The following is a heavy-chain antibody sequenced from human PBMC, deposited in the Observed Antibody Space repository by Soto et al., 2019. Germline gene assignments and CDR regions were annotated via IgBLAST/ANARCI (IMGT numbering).Heavy chain of an antibody. CDR1: GFSFRISP. V-gene: IGHV3-30-3*01. Sequence: GGSLRLSFAASGFSFRISPMHWVRQAPGKGPEWVALILYDGTNKFYADSVKARFTIPRANSKTTLSLQVASRRPEDAAGYYFARDPKTYDGHHWASVCFDSWGQGTLVTVSS. D-gene: IGHD3-3*01. CDR2: ILYDGTNK. CDR3: ARDPKTYDGHHWASVCFDS. J-gene: IGHJ5*01.